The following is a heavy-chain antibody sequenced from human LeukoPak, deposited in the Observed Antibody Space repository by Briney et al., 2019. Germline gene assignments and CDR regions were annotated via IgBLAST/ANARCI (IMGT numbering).Heavy chain of an antibody. J-gene: IGHJ4*02. Sequence: PSETLSLTCTVSGVSISSSSYYWGWIRQPPGKGLEWIGSIYYSGSTYYNPSLKSRVTISVDTSKNQFSLKLSSVTAADTAVYYCARDYDYVWGSYRPLDYWGQGTLVTVSS. CDR1: GVSISSSSYY. CDR3: ARDYDYVWGSYRPLDY. CDR2: IYYSGST. V-gene: IGHV4-39*07. D-gene: IGHD3-16*02.